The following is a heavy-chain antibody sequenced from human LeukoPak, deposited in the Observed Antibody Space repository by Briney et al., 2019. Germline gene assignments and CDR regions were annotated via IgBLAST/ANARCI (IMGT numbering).Heavy chain of an antibody. CDR3: ARLGGSQYYFDY. CDR1: GGTFSSYA. CDR2: IIPIFGTA. D-gene: IGHD1-26*01. J-gene: IGHJ4*02. Sequence: SVKVSCKASGGTFSSYAISWVRQAPGQGLEWMGGIIPIFGTANYAQKFQGRVAITADKSTSTAYMELSSLRSEDTAVYYCARLGGSQYYFDYWGQGTLVTVSS. V-gene: IGHV1-69*06.